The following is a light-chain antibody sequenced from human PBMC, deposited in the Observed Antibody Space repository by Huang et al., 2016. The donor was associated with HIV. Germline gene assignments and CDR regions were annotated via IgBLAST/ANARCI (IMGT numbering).Light chain of an antibody. CDR3: QQYNNWPPWT. CDR2: DAS. CDR1: QSVNNK. J-gene: IGKJ1*01. V-gene: IGKV3-15*01. Sequence: EVVMTQSPVTLSVSPGERATLSCRASQSVNNKLVWFQQKPGQAPRLLIHDASIRATGIPDRVSGSGSGTEFTLTISSLQSEDFAVYYCQQYNNWPPWTFGQGTKVEIK.